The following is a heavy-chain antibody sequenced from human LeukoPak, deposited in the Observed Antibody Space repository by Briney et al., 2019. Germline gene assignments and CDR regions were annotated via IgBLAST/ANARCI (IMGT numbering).Heavy chain of an antibody. D-gene: IGHD3-10*02. CDR1: GFTFSSYE. Sequence: GGSLRLSCAVCGFTFSSYEMNWVRQAPGKGLEWVSYISSSGSTIYYADSVKGRFTISRDNAKNSLYLQMNSLRAEDTAVYYCAELGITMIGGVWGKGTTVTISS. V-gene: IGHV3-48*03. J-gene: IGHJ6*04. CDR3: AELGITMIGGV. CDR2: ISSSGSTI.